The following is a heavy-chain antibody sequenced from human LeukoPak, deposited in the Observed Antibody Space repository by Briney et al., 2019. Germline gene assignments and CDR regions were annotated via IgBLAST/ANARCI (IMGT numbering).Heavy chain of an antibody. V-gene: IGHV3-21*01. D-gene: IGHD1-26*01. J-gene: IGHJ4*02. Sequence: GGSLRLSCAASGFSFISYSMNWVRQAPGKGLEWVSSISSSSDYIYHADSVKGRFTISRDNPKKSLYLQMNSLRAEDTAVYYCARDKVVGATFFDYWGQGTLVTVSS. CDR1: GFSFISYS. CDR2: ISSSSDYI. CDR3: ARDKVVGATFFDY.